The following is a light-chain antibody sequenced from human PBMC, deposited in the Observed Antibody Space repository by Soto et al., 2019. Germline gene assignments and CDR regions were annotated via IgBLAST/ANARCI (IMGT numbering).Light chain of an antibody. V-gene: IGKV3-15*01. Sequence: EIVMTQSPATLSVSPGERATLSCRASQSVSSYLAWYQQKPGQAPRLLIYGASTRATGIPARFSGGGSGTDFTLTISSLQSEDFAVYYCQQYNNWPPFTFGQGTKLEIK. CDR2: GAS. J-gene: IGKJ2*01. CDR3: QQYNNWPPFT. CDR1: QSVSSY.